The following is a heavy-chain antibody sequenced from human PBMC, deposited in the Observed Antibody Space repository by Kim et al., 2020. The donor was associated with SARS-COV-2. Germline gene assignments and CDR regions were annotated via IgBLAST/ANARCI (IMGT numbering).Heavy chain of an antibody. V-gene: IGHV3-43*02. J-gene: IGHJ4*02. CDR3: SQGSGWLTRH. CDR1: GFTFADSV. Sequence: GGSLRLSCAASGFTFADSVMHWVRQAPGKGLEWVALVSRDGGTTYYADSVKGRFTISRDNSKESLYLQMDSLRAEDTAFYYCSQGSGWLTRHWGQGTRVTVSS. D-gene: IGHD6-19*01. CDR2: VSRDGGTT.